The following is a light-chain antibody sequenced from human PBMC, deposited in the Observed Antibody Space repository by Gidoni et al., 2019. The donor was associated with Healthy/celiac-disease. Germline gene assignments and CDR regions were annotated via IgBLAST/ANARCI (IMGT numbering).Light chain of an antibody. V-gene: IGKV2-28*01. CDR3: MQALQTPRT. J-gene: IGKJ3*01. CDR2: LGS. CDR1: QSLLHSNGYNY. Sequence: DLVMTQSPLSLPVTPGEPASISCRSSQSLLHSNGYNYLDWYQQKPGQSPQLLIYLGSNRASGVPDRFSGSGSGTDFTLKISRVEAEDVGVYYCMQALQTPRTFGPGTKVDIK.